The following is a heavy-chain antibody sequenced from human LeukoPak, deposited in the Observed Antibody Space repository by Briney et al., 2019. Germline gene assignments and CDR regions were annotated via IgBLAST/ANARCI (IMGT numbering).Heavy chain of an antibody. CDR3: ARGRGRIGAAGRGGY. J-gene: IGHJ4*02. CDR1: GYTFTSYD. Sequence: ASVKVSCKASGYTFTSYDINWVRQAPGQGLEWMGWMNPNSGNTGYAQKFQGRVTMTRNTSISTAYMELSSLRSEDTAVYYCARGRGRIGAAGRGGYWGQGTLVTVCS. CDR2: MNPNSGNT. V-gene: IGHV1-8*01. D-gene: IGHD6-13*01.